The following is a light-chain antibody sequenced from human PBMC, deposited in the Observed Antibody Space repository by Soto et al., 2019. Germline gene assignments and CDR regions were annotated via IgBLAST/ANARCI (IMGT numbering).Light chain of an antibody. CDR3: QQINTSPLT. CDR2: AAS. Sequence: DIQLTQSPSFLSASVGDRVTITCRSRQGISSYVAWYHQKPGKVPKLLISAASTLQSGVPSRFSGSGSGTEFDLTISSRHPEDFATYYGQQINTSPLTFRQGTRL. J-gene: IGKJ5*01. CDR1: QGISSY. V-gene: IGKV1-9*01.